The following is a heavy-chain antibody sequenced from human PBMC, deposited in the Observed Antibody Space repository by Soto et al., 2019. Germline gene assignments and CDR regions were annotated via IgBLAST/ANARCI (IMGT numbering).Heavy chain of an antibody. J-gene: IGHJ4*02. CDR3: AKETGQRGSSYGAYFDY. CDR1: GFTFSSYW. Sequence: PGWSLRLSCAASGFTFSSYWMHWVRQAPGMGLVWVSRSNGDGSSTTYADSVKGRFTISRDNAKNTLYLQMNSLRGEDTAMYYCAKETGQRGSSYGAYFDYWGQGTLVTVSS. CDR2: SNGDGSST. D-gene: IGHD5-18*01. V-gene: IGHV3-74*01.